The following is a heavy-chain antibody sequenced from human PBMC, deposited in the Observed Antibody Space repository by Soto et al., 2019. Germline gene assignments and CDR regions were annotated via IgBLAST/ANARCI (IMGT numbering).Heavy chain of an antibody. CDR2: ISAYNGNT. Sequence: QVQLVQSGAEVKKPGASVKVSCKASGYTFTSYGISWVRQAPGQGLEWMGWISAYNGNTNYAQKLQGRVTMTTDTSTSTAYRELRSLRSDDTAVYYCARVISITGTSDAFDIWGQGTMVTVS. D-gene: IGHD1-20*01. CDR3: ARVISITGTSDAFDI. V-gene: IGHV1-18*01. J-gene: IGHJ3*02. CDR1: GYTFTSYG.